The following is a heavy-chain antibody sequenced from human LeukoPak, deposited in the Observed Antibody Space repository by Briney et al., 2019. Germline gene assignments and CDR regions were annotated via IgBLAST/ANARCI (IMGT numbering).Heavy chain of an antibody. CDR2: ISSSSSYI. CDR1: GFTFSSYS. CDR3: ARDQIEDGSGWYYYYGMDV. D-gene: IGHD3-10*01. Sequence: GGSLRLTCAASGFTFSSYSMNWVSQAPGKGLERVSSISSSSSYIYYADSVKGRFTISRDNAKTSLYLQMNSLRAEDTAVYYCARDQIEDGSGWYYYYGMDVWGQGTTVTVSS. J-gene: IGHJ6*02. V-gene: IGHV3-21*01.